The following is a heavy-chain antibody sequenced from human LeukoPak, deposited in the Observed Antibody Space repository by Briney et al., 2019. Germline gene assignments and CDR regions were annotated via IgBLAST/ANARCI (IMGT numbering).Heavy chain of an antibody. Sequence: ASVKVSCKASGYTFTGYYMHWVRQAPGQGLEWMGWINPNSGGTNYGQKFQGRVTMTRDTSISTAYMELSRLRSDDTAVYYCARDLGGRTYYDILTGYYYFDYWGQGTLVTVSS. CDR3: ARDLGGRTYYDILTGYYYFDY. J-gene: IGHJ4*02. D-gene: IGHD3-9*01. CDR2: INPNSGGT. CDR1: GYTFTGYY. V-gene: IGHV1-2*02.